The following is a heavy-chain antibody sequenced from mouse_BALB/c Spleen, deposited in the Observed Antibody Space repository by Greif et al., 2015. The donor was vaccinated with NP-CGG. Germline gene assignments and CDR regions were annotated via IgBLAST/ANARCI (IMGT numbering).Heavy chain of an antibody. V-gene: IGHV7-3*02. J-gene: IGHJ4*01. CDR1: GFTFTDYY. CDR3: ARPYFDYEDFYAMDY. Sequence: EVKLVESGGGLVQPGGSLRLSCATSGFTFTDYYMSWVRQPPGKALEWLGFIRNKANDYTTEHSASVKGRFTISRDNSQSILYLQMNTLRAEDSATYYCARPYFDYEDFYAMDYWGQGTSVTVSS. D-gene: IGHD2-4*01. CDR2: IRNKANDYTT.